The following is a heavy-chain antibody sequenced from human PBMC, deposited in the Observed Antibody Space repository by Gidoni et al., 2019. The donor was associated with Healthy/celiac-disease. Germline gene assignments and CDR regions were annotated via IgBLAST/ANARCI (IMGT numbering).Heavy chain of an antibody. V-gene: IGHV3-66*02. CDR3: ARGGEGYFDWLLSRAEYFQH. J-gene: IGHJ1*01. Sequence: EVQLVESGGGLVQPGGSLRLSCAASGFTVSSNYMSWVRQAPGKGLEWVSVIYSGGSTYYADSVKGRFTISRDNSKNTLYLQMNSLRAEDTAVYYCARGGEGYFDWLLSRAEYFQHWGQGTLVTVSS. D-gene: IGHD3-9*01. CDR2: IYSGGST. CDR1: GFTVSSNY.